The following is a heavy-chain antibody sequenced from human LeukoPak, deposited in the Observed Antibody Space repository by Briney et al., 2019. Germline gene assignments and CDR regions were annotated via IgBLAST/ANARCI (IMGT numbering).Heavy chain of an antibody. V-gene: IGHV4-61*02. D-gene: IGHD3-3*01. CDR2: IYTSGST. Sequence: SETLSLTCTVAGGSISSGSYYWSWIRQPAGKGLEWIGRIYTSGSTNYNPSLKSRVTISVDTSKNQFSLKLSSVTAADTAVYHCARVASYDFWSGYYGAGDIWGQGTMVTVSS. CDR1: GGSISSGSYY. J-gene: IGHJ3*02. CDR3: ARVASYDFWSGYYGAGDI.